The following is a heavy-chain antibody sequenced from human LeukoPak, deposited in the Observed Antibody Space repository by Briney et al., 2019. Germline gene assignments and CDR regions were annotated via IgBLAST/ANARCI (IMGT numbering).Heavy chain of an antibody. CDR1: GYTFTSYA. Sequence: ASVKVSCKASGYTFTSYAMNWVRQAPGQGLEWMGWINTNTGNPTYAQGFTGRFVFSLDTSVSTAYLQISSLKAEDTAVYYCARDRLDYGGNPRGWFDPWGQGTLVTVSS. CDR2: INTNTGNP. V-gene: IGHV7-4-1*02. CDR3: ARDRLDYGGNPRGWFDP. J-gene: IGHJ5*02. D-gene: IGHD4-23*01.